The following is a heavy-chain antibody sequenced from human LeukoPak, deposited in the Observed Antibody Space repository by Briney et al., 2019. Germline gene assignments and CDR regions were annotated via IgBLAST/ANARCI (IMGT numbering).Heavy chain of an antibody. CDR3: AREKTIAGDAFDI. D-gene: IGHD6-13*01. J-gene: IGHJ3*02. V-gene: IGHV4-59*01. CDR1: GGSISSYY. CDR2: IYYSGST. Sequence: SETLSLTCTVSGGSISSYYWSWIRQPPGKGLEWIGYIYYSGSTNYNPSPKSRVTISVDTSKNQFSLKLSSVTAADTAVYYCAREKTIAGDAFDIWGQGTMVTVSS.